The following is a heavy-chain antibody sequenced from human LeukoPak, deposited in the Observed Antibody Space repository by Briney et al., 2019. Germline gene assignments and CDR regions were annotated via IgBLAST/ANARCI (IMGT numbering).Heavy chain of an antibody. CDR1: GGTFSSYA. V-gene: IGHV1-69*04. D-gene: IGHD2-2*01. Sequence: SVKVSCKASGGTFSSYAISWVRQAPGQGLEWMGRIIPIFGIANYAQKFQGRVTITADKSTSTAYMELSSLRSEDTAMYYCARVYCSSTSCYPDYYGMDVWGQGTTVTVSS. CDR2: IIPIFGIA. J-gene: IGHJ6*02. CDR3: ARVYCSSTSCYPDYYGMDV.